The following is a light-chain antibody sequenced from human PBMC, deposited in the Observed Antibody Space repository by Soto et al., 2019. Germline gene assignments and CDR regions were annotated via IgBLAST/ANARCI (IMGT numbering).Light chain of an antibody. V-gene: IGLV2-14*01. CDR1: NGDVGGYNY. CDR3: SSYTSSTTPVV. Sequence: QSVLTQPASVSGSPGQSITISCTGTNGDVGGYNYVSWYQQHPGKAPKLLIYEVSDRPSGVSNRFSGSKSANTASLTISGLQAEDEADYYCSSYTSSTTPVVFGGGTKLTVL. CDR2: EVS. J-gene: IGLJ3*02.